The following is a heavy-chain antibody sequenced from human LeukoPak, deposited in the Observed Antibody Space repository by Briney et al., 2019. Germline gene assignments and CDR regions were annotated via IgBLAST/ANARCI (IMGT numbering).Heavy chain of an antibody. Sequence: QSGGSLRLSCAASGFTFSSYGMHWVRQAPGKGLEWVAVISYDGSNKYYADSVKGRFTISRDNSKNTLYLQMNSLRAEDTAVYYCAKGPSKVSEWLGAFDIWGQGTMVTVSS. CDR3: AKGPSKVSEWLGAFDI. D-gene: IGHD3-3*01. J-gene: IGHJ3*02. CDR2: ISYDGSNK. CDR1: GFTFSSYG. V-gene: IGHV3-30*18.